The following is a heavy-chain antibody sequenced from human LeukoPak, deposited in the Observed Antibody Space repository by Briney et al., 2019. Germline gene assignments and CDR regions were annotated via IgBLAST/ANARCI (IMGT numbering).Heavy chain of an antibody. V-gene: IGHV1-2*02. CDR3: ARGRGGATTGFDH. D-gene: IGHD1-26*01. Sequence: GASVKVSCKASGYTFSGYYMHWVRQAPGQGLELMGWINSNSGARNYAPKFQGRVTFSRDNSISTAYMELSSLGSDDTAIYYCARGRGGATTGFDHWGQGTLVTVSS. CDR1: GYTFSGYY. CDR2: INSNSGAR. J-gene: IGHJ4*02.